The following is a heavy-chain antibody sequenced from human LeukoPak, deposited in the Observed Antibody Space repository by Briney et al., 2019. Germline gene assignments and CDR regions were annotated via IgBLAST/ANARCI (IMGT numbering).Heavy chain of an antibody. D-gene: IGHD3-22*01. CDR1: GGSFSGYY. J-gene: IGHJ4*02. Sequence: SSETLSLTCAVYGGSFSGYYWSWIRQPPGKGLEWIGEINHSGSTNYNPSLKSRVTISVDTSKNQFSLKLSTVTAADTAVYYCARVRGYYDSSGYRFDYWGQGTLVTVSS. CDR2: INHSGST. CDR3: ARVRGYYDSSGYRFDY. V-gene: IGHV4-34*01.